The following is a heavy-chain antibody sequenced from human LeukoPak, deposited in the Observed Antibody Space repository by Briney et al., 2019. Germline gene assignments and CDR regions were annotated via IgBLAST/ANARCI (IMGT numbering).Heavy chain of an antibody. J-gene: IGHJ4*02. CDR2: MNPNSGNT. D-gene: IGHD4-17*01. CDR3: ARGGTVLRPNSPYDY. V-gene: IGHV1-8*01. Sequence: GASVKVSCKASGYTFTSYDINWVRQATGQGLEWMGWMNPNSGNTGYAQKFQGRVTMTRDTSTSTVYMELSSLRSEDTAVYYCARGGTVLRPNSPYDYWGQGTLVTVSS. CDR1: GYTFTSYD.